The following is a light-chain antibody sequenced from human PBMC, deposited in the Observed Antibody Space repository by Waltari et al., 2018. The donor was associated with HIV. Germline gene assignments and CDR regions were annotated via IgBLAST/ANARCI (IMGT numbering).Light chain of an antibody. CDR3: GTWDSSLSAEV. CDR1: SSNTPNHN. V-gene: IGLV1-51*01. CDR2: DNN. J-gene: IGLJ1*01. Sequence: QSVLTQPHQVSAARGQKVTIHCHGSSSNTPNHNASRYQQLPGTAPKLPMYDNNKRPSGIPNRFSGPKSDTSATLGLTGRQTGDEADYYCGTWDSSLSAEVFGTGTKVTVL.